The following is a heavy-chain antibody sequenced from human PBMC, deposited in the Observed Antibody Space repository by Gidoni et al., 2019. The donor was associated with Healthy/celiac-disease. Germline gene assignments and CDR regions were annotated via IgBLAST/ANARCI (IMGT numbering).Heavy chain of an antibody. CDR1: GVTFSNYS. D-gene: IGHD5-18*01. Sequence: EVQLVESGGGLVKPGGSLRLSFAASGVTFSNYSMNWVRQAPGKGLEWVSSISSRSTYIYYADSVKGRFTISRDNAKNSLYLQMNSLRVEDTAVYYCARDWGYSSNYFDYWGQGTLVTVSS. CDR2: ISSRSTYI. J-gene: IGHJ4*02. CDR3: ARDWGYSSNYFDY. V-gene: IGHV3-21*06.